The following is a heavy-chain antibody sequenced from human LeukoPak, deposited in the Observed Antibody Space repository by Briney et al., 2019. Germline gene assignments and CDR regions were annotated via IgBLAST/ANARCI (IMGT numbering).Heavy chain of an antibody. D-gene: IGHD6-13*01. Sequence: ASAKVSCKASGYTFTSYDINWVRQATGQGLEWMGWMNPNSGNTGYAQKFQGRVTMTRNTSISTAYMELSSLRSEDTAVYYCARAQRYLNSSRLYKDQTPPYYFDYWGQGNPVTVSS. CDR1: GYTFTSYD. J-gene: IGHJ4*02. CDR2: MNPNSGNT. CDR3: ARAQRYLNSSRLYKDQTPPYYFDY. V-gene: IGHV1-8*01.